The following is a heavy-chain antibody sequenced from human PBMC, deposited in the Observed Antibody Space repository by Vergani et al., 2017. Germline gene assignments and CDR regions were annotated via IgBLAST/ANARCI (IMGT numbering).Heavy chain of an antibody. J-gene: IGHJ4*02. CDR1: GFTFSSYA. V-gene: IGHV3-21*01. CDR3: ARAMIVVVDY. Sequence: EVQLVESGGGLVQPGGSLRLSCAASGFTFSSYAMSWVRQAPGKGLEWVSAISGSGSYIYYADSVKGRFTISRDNAKNSLYLQMNSLRAEDTAVYYCARAMIVVVDYWGQGTLVTVSS. CDR2: ISGSGSYI. D-gene: IGHD3-22*01.